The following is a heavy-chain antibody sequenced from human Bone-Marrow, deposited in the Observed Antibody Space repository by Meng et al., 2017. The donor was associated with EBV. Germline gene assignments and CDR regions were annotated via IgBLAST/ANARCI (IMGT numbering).Heavy chain of an antibody. CDR1: GFTFSSYS. CDR2: ISSSSSYI. J-gene: IGHJ5*02. Sequence: EVQLVESGGXLVKPGXSLRLSXVSSGFTFSSYSMNWVRQAPGKGLEWVSSISSSSSYIYYADSVKGRFTISRDNAKNSLYLQMNSLRAEDTAVYYCARDGEELAGNWFDPWGQGTLVTVSS. D-gene: IGHD1-26*01. V-gene: IGHV3-21*01. CDR3: ARDGEELAGNWFDP.